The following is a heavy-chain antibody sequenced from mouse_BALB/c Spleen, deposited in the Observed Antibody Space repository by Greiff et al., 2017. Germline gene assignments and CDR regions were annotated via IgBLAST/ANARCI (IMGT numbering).Heavy chain of an antibody. CDR1: GFTFSSFG. J-gene: IGHJ2*01. V-gene: IGHV5-17*02. CDR3: ARPYLDY. CDR2: ISSGSSTI. Sequence: EVQLVESGGGLVQPGGSRKLSCAASGFTFSSFGMHWVRQAPEKGLEWVAYISSGSSTIYYADTVKGRFTISRDNPKNTLFLQMTSLRSEDTAMYYCARPYLDYWGQGTTLTVSS.